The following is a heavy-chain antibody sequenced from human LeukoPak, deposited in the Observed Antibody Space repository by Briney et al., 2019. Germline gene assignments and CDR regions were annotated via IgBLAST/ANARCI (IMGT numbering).Heavy chain of an antibody. CDR2: IYYSGST. J-gene: IGHJ4*02. CDR3: AREPYFDY. V-gene: IGHV4-59*11. CDR1: GGSISSHY. Sequence: SETPSLTCTVSGGSISSHYWSWIRQPPGKGLEWIGYIYYSGSTNYNPSLKSRVTISVDTSKNQFSLKLSSVTAADTAVYYCAREPYFDYWGQGTLVTVSS.